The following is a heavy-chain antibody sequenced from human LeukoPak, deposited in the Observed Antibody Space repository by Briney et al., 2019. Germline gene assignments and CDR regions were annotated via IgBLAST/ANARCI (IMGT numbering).Heavy chain of an antibody. J-gene: IGHJ5*02. CDR2: IYSSGST. CDR1: GGSISSSHHY. D-gene: IGHD2-2*02. V-gene: IGHV4-39*01. CDR3: ARGLICSSTSCYRPNWFDP. Sequence: SETLSLTCAVSGGSISSSHHYWGWIRQPPGKGLEWIGSIYSSGSTYYNPSLRTRVTISVDTSKNQFSLKLSSVTAADTAVYYCARGLICSSTSCYRPNWFDPWGQGTLVTVSS.